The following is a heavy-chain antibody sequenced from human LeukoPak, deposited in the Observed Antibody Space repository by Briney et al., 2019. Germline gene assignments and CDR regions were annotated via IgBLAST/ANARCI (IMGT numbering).Heavy chain of an antibody. J-gene: IGHJ4*02. D-gene: IGHD6-13*01. CDR2: VYSDDST. CDR3: ASRPRDAAALDY. CDR1: GFTVSGVY. V-gene: IGHV3-53*01. Sequence: GALRLSCVASGFTVSGVYMSWVRQAPGQGLDWVSVVYSDDSTYYADSVKGRFTISRDNSKDTLNLQMNSLRAEDTAVYYCASRPRDAAALDYWGQGTLVTVSS.